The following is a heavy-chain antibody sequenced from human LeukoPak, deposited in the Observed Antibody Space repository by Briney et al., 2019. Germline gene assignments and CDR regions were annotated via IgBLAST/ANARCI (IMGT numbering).Heavy chain of an antibody. V-gene: IGHV1-24*01. CDR2: FDPEDGET. D-gene: IGHD3-3*01. CDR1: GYTLTELS. Sequence: ASVKVSCKVSGYTLTELSMHWVRQAPGKGLEWMGGFDPEDGETIYAQKFQGRVTMTEGTSTDTAYMELSSLRSEDTAVYYCATGLRFLEWLFSWGQGTLVTVSS. J-gene: IGHJ5*02. CDR3: ATGLRFLEWLFS.